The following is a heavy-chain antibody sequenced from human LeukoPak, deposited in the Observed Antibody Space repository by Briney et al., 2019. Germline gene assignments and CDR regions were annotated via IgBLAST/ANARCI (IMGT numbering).Heavy chain of an antibody. CDR1: GGTFSSYT. V-gene: IGHV1-69*04. J-gene: IGHJ4*02. Sequence: SVKVSCKASGGTFSSYTISWVRQAPGQGLEWMGRIIPILGIANYAQKFQGRVTITADKSTSTAYMELSSLRSEDTAVYYCARDQGYCSSTSCYALGAYFDYWGQGTLVTVSS. D-gene: IGHD2-2*01. CDR2: IIPILGIA. CDR3: ARDQGYCSSTSCYALGAYFDY.